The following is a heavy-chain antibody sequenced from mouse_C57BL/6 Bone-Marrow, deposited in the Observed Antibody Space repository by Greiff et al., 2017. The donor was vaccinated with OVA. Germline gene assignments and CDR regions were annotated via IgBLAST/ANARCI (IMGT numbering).Heavy chain of an antibody. V-gene: IGHV1-59*01. CDR3: ARGDLLRRVVDCYCDY. D-gene: IGHD1-1*01. Sequence: QVQLQQPGAELVRPGTSVKLSCKASGYTFTSYWMHWVTQRPGQGLEWIGVIDPSHSYTNYNQKFKGKATLTVDTSSSTAYMQLSRLTSEDSAVYYWARGDLLRRVVDCYCDYWGQGTTLTGSS. J-gene: IGHJ2*01. CDR1: GYTFTSYW. CDR2: IDPSHSYT.